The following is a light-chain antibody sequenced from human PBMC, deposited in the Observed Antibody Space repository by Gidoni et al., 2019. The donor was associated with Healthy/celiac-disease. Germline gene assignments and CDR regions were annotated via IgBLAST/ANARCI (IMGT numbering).Light chain of an antibody. V-gene: IGKV1-8*01. Sequence: AIRMTQSPSSFSASTGDRVTITRRASQGISSYLAWYQQKPGKAPKLLIYAASTLQSGVPSWFIGSVSGPDFTLTISCLQSDDFATYYCQQYYSYPITFGPGTKVDIQ. CDR2: AAS. CDR3: QQYYSYPIT. CDR1: QGISSY. J-gene: IGKJ3*01.